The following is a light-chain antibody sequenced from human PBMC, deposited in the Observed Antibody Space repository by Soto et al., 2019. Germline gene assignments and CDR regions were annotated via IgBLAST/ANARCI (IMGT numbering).Light chain of an antibody. J-gene: IGLJ2*01. Sequence: VVTQPPSASGTPGQRVTISCSGSSSNIGSNYVYWYQQLPGTAPKLLIYRNNQRPSGVPDRFSGSKSGTSASLAISGLRSEDDADYYCAAWDDSLSGKVFGGGTKLTVL. CDR3: AAWDDSLSGKV. CDR1: SSNIGSNY. CDR2: RNN. V-gene: IGLV1-47*01.